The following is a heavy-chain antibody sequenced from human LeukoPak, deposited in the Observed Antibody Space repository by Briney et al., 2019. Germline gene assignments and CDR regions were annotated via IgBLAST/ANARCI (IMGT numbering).Heavy chain of an antibody. CDR2: IYYSGST. CDR3: ARDQVLRYFDWYPRGNAFDI. Sequence: PSETLSLTCTVSGGSISSYYWSWIRQPPGKGLEWIGYIYYSGSTNYNPSLKSRVTMSVDTSKNQFSLKLSSVTAADTAVYYCARDQVLRYFDWYPRGNAFDIWGQGTMVTVSS. CDR1: GGSISSYY. V-gene: IGHV4-59*12. D-gene: IGHD3-9*01. J-gene: IGHJ3*02.